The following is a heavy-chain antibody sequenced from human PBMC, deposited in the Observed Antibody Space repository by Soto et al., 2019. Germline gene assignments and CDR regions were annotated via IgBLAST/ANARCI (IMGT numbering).Heavy chain of an antibody. V-gene: IGHV3-64*01. CDR2: ISNNGGDT. J-gene: IGHJ6*03. CDR1: GFTISAYA. Sequence: EVQLVESGGGLVQPGGSLKLSCAASGFTISAYAMHWVRQAPGKGLEYVSGISNNGGDTYYANSVKGRFSISRDNSRNTLYLQVGSVRAEDMAVYYCARDGRETVGYYYYYYIDVWGRGTTVTVSS. CDR3: ARDGRETVGYYYYYYIDV. D-gene: IGHD1-1*01.